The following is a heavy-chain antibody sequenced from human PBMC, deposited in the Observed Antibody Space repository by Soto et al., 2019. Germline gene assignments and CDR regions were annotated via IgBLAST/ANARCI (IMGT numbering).Heavy chain of an antibody. CDR3: ARSGGWSNGHFAL. Sequence: VQLVQSGAEVKKPGASVTVSCKASGYTFTDYYLHWVRQAPGQGLEWMGIINPSGVTTTHAQQLQGRVTLTRHTSTSTVFMELSSLRSEDTAVYYCARSGGWSNGHFALWGLGTLVTVSS. D-gene: IGHD6-19*01. V-gene: IGHV1-46*03. CDR1: GYTFTDYY. J-gene: IGHJ2*01. CDR2: INPSGVTT.